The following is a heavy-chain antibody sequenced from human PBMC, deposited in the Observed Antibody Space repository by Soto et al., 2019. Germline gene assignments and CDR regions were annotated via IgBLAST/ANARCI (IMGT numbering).Heavy chain of an antibody. V-gene: IGHV3-30*18. CDR3: AKDPYDSSGEGTDYFDY. J-gene: IGHJ4*02. Sequence: GGSLRLSCAASGFTFSSYGMHWVRQAPGKGLEWVAVISYDGSNKYYADSVKGRFTISRDNSKNTLYLQMNSLRAEDTAVYYCAKDPYDSSGEGTDYFDYWGQGTLVTVSS. CDR1: GFTFSSYG. CDR2: ISYDGSNK. D-gene: IGHD3-22*01.